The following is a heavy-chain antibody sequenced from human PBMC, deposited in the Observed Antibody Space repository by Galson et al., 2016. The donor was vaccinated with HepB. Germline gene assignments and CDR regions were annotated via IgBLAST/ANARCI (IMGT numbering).Heavy chain of an antibody. J-gene: IGHJ4*02. CDR2: ISGGGATT. D-gene: IGHD3-16*01. V-gene: IGHV3-23*01. CDR3: AKDLLGTQTWYGGIDC. CDR1: GFTLNNYA. Sequence: SLRLSCAASGFTLNNYAMTWVRQAPGKGLEWIAAISGGGATTYYADSVKGRFTISRDTSKNTLYLQMHSLRAEDTAVYYCAKDLLGTQTWYGGIDCWGQGTLVTGSS.